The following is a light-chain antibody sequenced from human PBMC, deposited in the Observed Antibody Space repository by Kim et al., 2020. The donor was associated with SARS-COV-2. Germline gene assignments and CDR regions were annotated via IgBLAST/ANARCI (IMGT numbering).Light chain of an antibody. Sequence: VALGQTVRSTCQGDSLRNYFSSWYQQKSGQAPVLLIFAKDNRPSGIPYRFSGSSSGNTASLTITGAQAEDEADYYCNSRDSSGNQVFGGGTQLTVL. CDR3: NSRDSSGNQV. CDR1: SLRNYF. V-gene: IGLV3-19*01. CDR2: AKD. J-gene: IGLJ3*02.